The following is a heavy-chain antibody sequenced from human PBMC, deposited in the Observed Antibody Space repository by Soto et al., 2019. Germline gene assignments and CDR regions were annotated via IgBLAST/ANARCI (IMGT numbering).Heavy chain of an antibody. CDR1: GFTFSSFA. V-gene: IGHV3-23*01. CDR3: ARVGASYCSGGHCKPHPFQR. CDR2: IGGSDGST. J-gene: IGHJ1*01. D-gene: IGHD2-15*01. Sequence: GGSLRLSCAASGFTFSSFAMSWVRQAPGKGLECVSTIGGSDGSTCYADSVKGRFTISRDNSKNTLFLHMNSLRAEDTAIYYCARVGASYCSGGHCKPHPFQRWGQGSLVTVSS.